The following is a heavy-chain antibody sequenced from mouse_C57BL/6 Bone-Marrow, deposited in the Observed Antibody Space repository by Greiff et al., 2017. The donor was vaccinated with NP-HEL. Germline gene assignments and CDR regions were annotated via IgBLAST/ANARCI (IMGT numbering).Heavy chain of an antibody. J-gene: IGHJ2*01. CDR2: IDPSDSYT. CDR1: GYTFTSYW. D-gene: IGHD1-1*01. CDR3: ARTGSSY. V-gene: IGHV1-59*01. Sequence: QVQLQQPGAELVRPGTSVKLSCKASGYTFTSYWMHWVKQRPGQGLEWIGVIDPSDSYTNYNQKFKGKATLTVDTSSSTAYMQLSSLTSEDSAVYYCARTGSSYWGQGTTLTVSS.